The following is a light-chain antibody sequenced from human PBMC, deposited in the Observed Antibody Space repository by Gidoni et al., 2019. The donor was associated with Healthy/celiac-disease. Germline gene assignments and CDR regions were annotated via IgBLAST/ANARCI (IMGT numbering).Light chain of an antibody. Sequence: DIQMTQSPYSLSASVGDRVTITCRASQSISSYLNWYQQKPGKAPKLLIYAASSLQSGVPSRFSGSGSGTDFTLTISSLQPEDFATYYFQQSYSTPRTFGQGTKVEIK. V-gene: IGKV1-39*01. CDR2: AAS. CDR3: QQSYSTPRT. J-gene: IGKJ1*01. CDR1: QSISSY.